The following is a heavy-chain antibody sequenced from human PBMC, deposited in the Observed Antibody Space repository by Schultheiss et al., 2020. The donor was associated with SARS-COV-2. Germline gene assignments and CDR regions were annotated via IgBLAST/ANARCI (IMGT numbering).Heavy chain of an antibody. CDR1: GFTFSSYG. V-gene: IGHV3-33*01. Sequence: RGSLRLSCAAYGFTFSSYGMHWVRQAPGKGLEWVAVIWYDGSSKYYADSVKSRITISRDNSKNTLDLQMNSLRAEETAVYYCARGPEQLVWFRGYYYYYIDVWGKGTTVTVSS. D-gene: IGHD6-6*01. CDR3: ARGPEQLVWFRGYYYYYIDV. J-gene: IGHJ6*03. CDR2: IWYDGSSK.